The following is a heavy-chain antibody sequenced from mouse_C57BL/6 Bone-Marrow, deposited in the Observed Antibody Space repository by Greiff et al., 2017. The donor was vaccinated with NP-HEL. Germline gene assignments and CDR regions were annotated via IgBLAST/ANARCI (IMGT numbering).Heavy chain of an antibody. Sequence: EVQVVESGGGLVKPGGSLKLSCAASGFTFSDYGMHWVRQAPEKGLEWVAYISSGSSTIYYADTVKGRFTISRDNAKNTLFLQMSSLRSEDTAMYYCARHYGPARGWYVDVWGTGTTVTVSS. D-gene: IGHD3-3*01. V-gene: IGHV5-17*01. CDR3: ARHYGPARGWYVDV. J-gene: IGHJ1*03. CDR2: ISSGSSTI. CDR1: GFTFSDYG.